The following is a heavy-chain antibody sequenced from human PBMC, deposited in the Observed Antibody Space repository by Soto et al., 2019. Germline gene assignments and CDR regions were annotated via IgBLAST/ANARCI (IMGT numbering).Heavy chain of an antibody. J-gene: IGHJ6*03. V-gene: IGHV6-1*01. CDR3: AGTTSLQWYYMDV. CDR2: TYYRSRWYN. D-gene: IGHD1-7*01. CDR1: GDSVSRNSAA. Sequence: PSQTLSLTCAISGDSVSRNSAAWNWIRKSPSRGLEWLGRTYYRSRWYNDYAVSVKSRITVNPDTSKNQFSLHLNSVTPEDTALYYCAGTTSLQWYYMDVWDKGTTVTVSS.